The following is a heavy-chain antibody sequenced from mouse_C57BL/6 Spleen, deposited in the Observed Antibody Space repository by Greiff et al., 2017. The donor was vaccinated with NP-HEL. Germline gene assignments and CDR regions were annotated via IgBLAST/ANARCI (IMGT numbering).Heavy chain of an antibody. J-gene: IGHJ2*01. Sequence: VQLQQSGPELVKPGASVKISCKASGYTFTDYYMNWVKQSHGKSLEWIGDINPNNGGTSYNQKFKGKATLTVDKSSSTAYMELRSLTSEDSAVYYCATSGLHLFDYWGQGTTLTVSS. V-gene: IGHV1-26*01. CDR2: INPNNGGT. CDR3: ATSGLHLFDY. D-gene: IGHD6-1*01. CDR1: GYTFTDYY.